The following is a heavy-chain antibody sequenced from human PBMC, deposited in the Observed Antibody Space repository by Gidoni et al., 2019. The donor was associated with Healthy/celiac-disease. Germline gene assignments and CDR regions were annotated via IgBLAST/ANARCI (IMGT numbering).Heavy chain of an antibody. CDR1: GFTFSSYS. CDR3: ARVGSAAGSQAVDY. CDR2: ISSSSSYI. D-gene: IGHD6-13*01. J-gene: IGHJ4*02. Sequence: GGSLRLSCAASGFTFSSYSMNWVRQAPGTGLEWVSSISSSSSYIYYADSVKGRFTISRDNAKNSLYLQMNSLRAEDTAVYYCARVGSAAGSQAVDYWGQGTLVTVSS. V-gene: IGHV3-21*01.